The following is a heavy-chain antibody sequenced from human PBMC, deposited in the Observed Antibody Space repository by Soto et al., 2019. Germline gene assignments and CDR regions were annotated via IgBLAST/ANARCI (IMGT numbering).Heavy chain of an antibody. V-gene: IGHV4-59*01. J-gene: IGHJ4*02. Sequence: SETLSLTCNVSGRSINSYYWSWVRQPPGKGLEWIGYIYDSGITSYNPSLKSRVTMSADTSKNQFSLKLMSVTGADTAVYYCARTYDSNGYANEFDSWGQGILVTVSS. CDR2: IYDSGIT. CDR1: GRSINSYY. D-gene: IGHD3-22*01. CDR3: ARTYDSNGYANEFDS.